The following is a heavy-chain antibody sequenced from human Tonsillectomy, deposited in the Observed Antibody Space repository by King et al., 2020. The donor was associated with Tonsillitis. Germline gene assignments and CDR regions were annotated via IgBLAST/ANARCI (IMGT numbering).Heavy chain of an antibody. CDR1: GYKFISYW. Sequence: VQLVQSGAEVKKAGESLKISCKTSGYKFISYWIAWVRQTPGKGLEWMGNIFPGDSDTRYSPSFQGQVSISADQSTDTAYLQWGSLRASDTAIFYCARLWLNDGGFGEFDAFDIWGRGTMVTVSS. CDR3: ARLWLNDGGFGEFDAFDI. CDR2: IFPGDSDT. V-gene: IGHV5-51*03. J-gene: IGHJ3*02. D-gene: IGHD3-16*01.